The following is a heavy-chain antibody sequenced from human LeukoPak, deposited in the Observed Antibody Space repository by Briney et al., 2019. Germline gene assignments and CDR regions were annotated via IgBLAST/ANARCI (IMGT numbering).Heavy chain of an antibody. CDR2: INHSGST. V-gene: IGHV4-34*01. D-gene: IGHD6-13*01. CDR3: AKVAAAGTLYSYYYYMDV. Sequence: SETLSLTCAVYGGSFSGYYWSWIRQPPGKGLEWIGEINHSGSTNYNPSLKSRVTISVDTSKNQFSLKLSSVTAADTAVYYCAKVAAAGTLYSYYYYMDVWGKGTTVTVSS. J-gene: IGHJ6*03. CDR1: GGSFSGYY.